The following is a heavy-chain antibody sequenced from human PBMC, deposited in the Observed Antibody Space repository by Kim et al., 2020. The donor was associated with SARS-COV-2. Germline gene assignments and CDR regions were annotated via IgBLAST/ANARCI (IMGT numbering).Heavy chain of an antibody. CDR1: GGSFSGYY. J-gene: IGHJ4*02. CDR2: INHSGST. CDR3: ARQHQHSFWSGYHGLWDY. Sequence: SETLSLTCAVYGGSFSGYYWSWIRQPPGKGLEWIGEINHSGSTNYNPSLKSRVTISVDTSKNQFSLKLSSVTAADTAVYYCARQHQHSFWSGYHGLWDYWGQGTLVTVSS. D-gene: IGHD3-3*01. V-gene: IGHV4-34*01.